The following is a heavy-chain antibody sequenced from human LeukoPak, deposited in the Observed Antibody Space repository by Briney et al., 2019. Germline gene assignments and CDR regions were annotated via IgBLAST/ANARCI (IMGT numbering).Heavy chain of an antibody. J-gene: IGHJ4*02. V-gene: IGHV1-24*01. D-gene: IGHD3-10*01. Sequence: ASVKVSCKVSGYTLTELSMHWVRQAPGKGLEWMGGFDPEDGETIYAQKFQGRVTMTEDTSTDTAYMELSSLRSEDTAVYYCATGEGAPLWSPFDYWGQGTLVTVSS. CDR1: GYTLTELS. CDR3: ATGEGAPLWSPFDY. CDR2: FDPEDGET.